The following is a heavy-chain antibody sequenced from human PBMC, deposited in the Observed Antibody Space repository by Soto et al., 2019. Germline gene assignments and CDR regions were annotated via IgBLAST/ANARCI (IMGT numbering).Heavy chain of an antibody. Sequence: SETLSLTCTVSGGSISNSNYYWGWIRQPPGTGLEWIGDIFHSGSTSFNPSLKSRVTISVDTSKNQFSLKLSFVTAADTAVYYCARHRIEMATIAYFDPWGQGTLVTVSS. CDR1: GGSISNSNYY. CDR2: IFHSGST. V-gene: IGHV4-39*01. J-gene: IGHJ5*02. D-gene: IGHD2-21*01. CDR3: ARHRIEMATIAYFDP.